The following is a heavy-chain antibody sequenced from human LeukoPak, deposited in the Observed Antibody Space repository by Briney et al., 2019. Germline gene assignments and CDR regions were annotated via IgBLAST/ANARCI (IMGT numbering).Heavy chain of an antibody. V-gene: IGHV1-2*02. CDR2: INPNSGGT. J-gene: IGHJ4*02. CDR3: ARGMERYDYVWGSYPRGGNFDY. Sequence: ASVKVSCRASGYTFTGYYMHWVRQAPGQGLEGMGWINPNSGGTNYAQKFQGRVTMTRDTSISTAYMELSRLRSDDTAVYYCARGMERYDYVWGSYPRGGNFDYWGQGTLVTVSS. CDR1: GYTFTGYY. D-gene: IGHD3-16*02.